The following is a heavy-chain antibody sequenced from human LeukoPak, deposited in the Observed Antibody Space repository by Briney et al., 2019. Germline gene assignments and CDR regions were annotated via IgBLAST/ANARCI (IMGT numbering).Heavy chain of an antibody. CDR2: TRNKANSYIT. CDR3: ASIRGTFGY. V-gene: IGHV3-72*01. J-gene: IGHJ4*02. CDR1: GFTFGDHF. Sequence: PGGSLRLSCAASGFTFGDHFLDWVRQAPGKGLEWVGRTRNKANSYITEYAASVKGRFTISRDDSKNSLYLQMSSLKTDDTAMYYCASIRGTFGYWGQGTLVTVSA. D-gene: IGHD1-26*01.